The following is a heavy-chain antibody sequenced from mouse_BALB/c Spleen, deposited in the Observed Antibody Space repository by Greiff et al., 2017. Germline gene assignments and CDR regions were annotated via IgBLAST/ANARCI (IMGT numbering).Heavy chain of an antibody. CDR2: IWSGGST. J-gene: IGHJ4*01. CDR1: GFSLTSYG. D-gene: IGHD2-14*01. Sequence: VQRVESGPGLVQPSQSLSITCTVSGFSLTSYGVHWVRQSPGKGLEWLGVIWSGGSTDYNAAFISRLSISKDNSKSQVFFKMNSLQANDTAIYYCARYRYDFYYYAMDYWGQGTSVTVSS. V-gene: IGHV2-2*02. CDR3: ARYRYDFYYYAMDY.